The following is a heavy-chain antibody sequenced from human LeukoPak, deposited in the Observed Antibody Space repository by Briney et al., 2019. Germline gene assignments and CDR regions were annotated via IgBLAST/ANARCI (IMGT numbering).Heavy chain of an antibody. CDR3: ARGMVRGVIIKYSIDY. Sequence: ASVKVSCKASGYTFTSYGISWVRQAPGQGLEWMGWINPNSGGTNYAQKFQGRVTMTRDTSISTAYMELSRLRSDDTAVYYCARGMVRGVIIKYSIDYWGQGTLVTVSS. J-gene: IGHJ4*02. D-gene: IGHD3-10*01. V-gene: IGHV1-2*02. CDR2: INPNSGGT. CDR1: GYTFTSYG.